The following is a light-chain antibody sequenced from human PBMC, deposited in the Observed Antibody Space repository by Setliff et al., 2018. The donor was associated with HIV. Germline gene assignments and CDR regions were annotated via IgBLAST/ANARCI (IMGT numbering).Light chain of an antibody. V-gene: IGLV1-40*01. CDR1: SSNIGASYA. CDR2: DNS. Sequence: VLTQPPSVSGVPGQRVTVSCTGTSSNIGASYAVHWYQQFPGAAPKLVIYDNSNRPSGVPDRFSGSKSGTSASLVIAGLQPEDEADYYCQSYDTSLSGYAFGTGTRSPS. CDR3: QSYDTSLSGYA. J-gene: IGLJ1*01.